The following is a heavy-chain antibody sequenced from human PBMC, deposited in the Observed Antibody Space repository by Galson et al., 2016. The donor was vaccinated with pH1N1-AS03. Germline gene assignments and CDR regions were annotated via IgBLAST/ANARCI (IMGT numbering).Heavy chain of an antibody. D-gene: IGHD2-2*01. CDR3: ARRGHCTGISCYDLDS. CDR2: IYPGDSDT. Sequence: QSGAEAKKPGESLKISCKGSGDSFNTYWIGWVRQMPGKGMEWMGIIYPGDSDTRYSPSFQGHVTISADASISTAYLQWSSLKASDTAIYYCARRGHCTGISCYDLDSWGQGTMVTVSS. CDR1: GDSFNTYW. J-gene: IGHJ4*02. V-gene: IGHV5-51*03.